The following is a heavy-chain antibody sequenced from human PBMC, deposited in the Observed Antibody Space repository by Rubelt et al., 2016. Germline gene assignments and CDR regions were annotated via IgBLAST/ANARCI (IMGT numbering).Heavy chain of an antibody. CDR1: GGSFSGYY. Sequence: QVQLQQWGAGLLKPSETLSLTCAVYGGSFSGYYWSWIRQPPGKGLEWIGEINHSGSTNYNPSLKSRVTISVDTSKNQFSRKLSSVTAADTALYYGARGLVDPPPLSGNWFDPWGQGTLVTVSS. CDR2: INHSGST. CDR3: ARGLVDPPPLSGNWFDP. V-gene: IGHV4-34*01. D-gene: IGHD2-8*01. J-gene: IGHJ5*02.